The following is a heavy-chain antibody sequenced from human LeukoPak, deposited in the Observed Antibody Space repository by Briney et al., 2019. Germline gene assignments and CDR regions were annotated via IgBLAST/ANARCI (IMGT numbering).Heavy chain of an antibody. Sequence: GGSLRLSCAASGFTFSSYWMHWVRQAPGKGLVWVSRINSDGSSTSYADSVKGRFTISRDNAKNTLYLQMNSLRAEDTAVYYCGREGVYDYVWGSYRPYYFDYWGQGTLVTVSS. CDR2: INSDGSST. CDR1: GFTFSSYW. D-gene: IGHD3-16*02. V-gene: IGHV3-74*01. CDR3: GREGVYDYVWGSYRPYYFDY. J-gene: IGHJ4*02.